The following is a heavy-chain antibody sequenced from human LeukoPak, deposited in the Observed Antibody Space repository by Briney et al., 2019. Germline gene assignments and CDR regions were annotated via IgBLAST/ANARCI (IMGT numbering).Heavy chain of an antibody. V-gene: IGHV3-9*01. CDR3: AKDTSGSSYYGMDV. D-gene: IGHD6-13*01. CDR1: GFTFDDYA. J-gene: IGHJ6*02. CDR2: ISWNSGSI. Sequence: GGSLRLSCAAPGFTFDDYAMHWVRQAPGKGLEWVSGISWNSGSIGYADSVKGRFTISRDNAKKSLYLQMNSLRAEDTALYYRAKDTSGSSYYGMDVWGQGTTVTVSS.